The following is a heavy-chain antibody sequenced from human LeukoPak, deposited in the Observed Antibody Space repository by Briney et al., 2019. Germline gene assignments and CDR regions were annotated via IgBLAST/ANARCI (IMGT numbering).Heavy chain of an antibody. D-gene: IGHD3-3*01. J-gene: IGHJ6*03. CDR3: ARGGDFWSGYSRGYYMDV. Sequence: GGSLRLSCAASEFTFSSYAMSWVRQAPGKGLEWVSAISGSGGSTYYADSVKGRFTISRDNSKNTLYLQMNSLRAEDTAVYYCARGGDFWSGYSRGYYMDVWGKGTTVTVSS. CDR2: ISGSGGST. CDR1: EFTFSSYA. V-gene: IGHV3-23*01.